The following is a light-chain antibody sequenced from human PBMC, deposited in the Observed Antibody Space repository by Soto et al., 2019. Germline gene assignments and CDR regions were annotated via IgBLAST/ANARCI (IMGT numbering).Light chain of an antibody. Sequence: EIVLTQAPGTLSLSPGERATLSCRASQSVSSYLAWYQQKPGQAPRLLIYDASSRATGIPDRFSGSGSGTDFTLTISRLEPEDVAVYYCQQYEAVVTFGQGTKVDIK. V-gene: IGKV3-20*01. CDR1: QSVSSY. CDR3: QQYEAVVT. CDR2: DAS. J-gene: IGKJ1*01.